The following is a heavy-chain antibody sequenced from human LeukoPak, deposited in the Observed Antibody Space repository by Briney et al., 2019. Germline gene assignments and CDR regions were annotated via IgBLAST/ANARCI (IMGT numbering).Heavy chain of an antibody. CDR2: VSYDGSNK. CDR3: ARDRSQRAYSYGPDGE. Sequence: GGSLRLSCAASGSTFSSYAMHWVRQAPGKGLEWVAVVSYDGSNKFYADSVKGRFTISRDNSKNTLFLQMNSLRAEDTAVYYCARDRSQRAYSYGPDGEWGQGTLVTVSS. D-gene: IGHD5-18*01. CDR1: GSTFSSYA. J-gene: IGHJ4*02. V-gene: IGHV3-30*01.